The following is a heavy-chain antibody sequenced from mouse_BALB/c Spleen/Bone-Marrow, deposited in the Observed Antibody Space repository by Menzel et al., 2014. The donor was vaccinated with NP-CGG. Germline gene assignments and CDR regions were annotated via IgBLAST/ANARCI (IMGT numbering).Heavy chain of an antibody. V-gene: IGHV1-7*01. D-gene: IGHD4-1*01. CDR2: INPSTGYT. Sequence: LVESGAELAKPGASVKMSCKASDYTFTSYWMHWVKQRPGQGLEWIGYINPSTGYTAYNQKFKDKATLTADKSSSTAYMQLSSLTSEDSAVYYCARSGFNYWGQGTPFTVSS. CDR3: ARSGFNY. J-gene: IGHJ2*01. CDR1: DYTFTSYW.